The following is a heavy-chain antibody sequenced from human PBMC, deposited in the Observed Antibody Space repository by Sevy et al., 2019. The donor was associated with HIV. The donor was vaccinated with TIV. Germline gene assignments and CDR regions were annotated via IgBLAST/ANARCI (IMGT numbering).Heavy chain of an antibody. V-gene: IGHV3-74*01. CDR1: GFIFSTDW. CDR3: VRDRPGPKHYMDV. Sequence: GGCLRLSCVASGFIFSTDWMHWVRQAPGKGLVWVSRIDTEGSDTSYADSVKGRFTISRDNAKNTLYLQMNSLRAEDTAVYYRVRDRPGPKHYMDVWGKGTTVTVSS. CDR2: IDTEGSDT. J-gene: IGHJ6*03.